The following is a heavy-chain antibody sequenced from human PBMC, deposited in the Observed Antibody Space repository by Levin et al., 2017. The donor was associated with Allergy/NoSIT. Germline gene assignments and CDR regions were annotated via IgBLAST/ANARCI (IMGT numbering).Heavy chain of an antibody. V-gene: IGHV3-9*01. CDR3: AKDLFSGYSSGWYWAAGVVFYYGMDV. CDR2: ISWNSGSI. CDR1: GFTFDDYA. J-gene: IGHJ6*02. Sequence: SLKISCAASGFTFDDYAMHWVRQAPGKGLEWVSGISWNSGSIGYADSVKGRFTISRDNAENSLYLQMNSLRAEDTALYYCAKDLFSGYSSGWYWAAGVVFYYGMDVWGQGTTVTVSS. D-gene: IGHD6-19*01.